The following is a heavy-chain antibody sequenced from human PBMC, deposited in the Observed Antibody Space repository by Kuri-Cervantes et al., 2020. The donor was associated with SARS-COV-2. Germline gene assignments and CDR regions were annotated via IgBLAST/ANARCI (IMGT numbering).Heavy chain of an antibody. Sequence: GSLRLSCTVSGGSISSYYWGWIRQPPGKGLEWIGSIYYSGSTYYNPSLKSRVTISVDTSKNQFSLKLSSVTAADTAVYYCARVSEFWNYYDSSGYFSPIDYWGQGTLVTVSS. V-gene: IGHV4-39*01. CDR1: GGSISSYY. D-gene: IGHD3-22*01. CDR3: ARVSEFWNYYDSSGYFSPIDY. J-gene: IGHJ4*02. CDR2: IYYSGST.